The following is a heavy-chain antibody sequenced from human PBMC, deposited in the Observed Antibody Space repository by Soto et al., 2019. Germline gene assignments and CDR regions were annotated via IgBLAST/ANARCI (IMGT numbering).Heavy chain of an antibody. V-gene: IGHV4-59*01. D-gene: IGHD3-16*01. CDR2: IYYSGST. CDR3: WGGPRDAFDI. J-gene: IGHJ3*02. Sequence: SETLSLTCTVSGGSISSYYLSCIRQPPGKGLEWIGYIYYSGSTNYNPSLKSRVTISVDTSKNQFSLKLSSVTAADTAVYYCWGGPRDAFDIRAQRTTVPVS. CDR1: GGSISSYY.